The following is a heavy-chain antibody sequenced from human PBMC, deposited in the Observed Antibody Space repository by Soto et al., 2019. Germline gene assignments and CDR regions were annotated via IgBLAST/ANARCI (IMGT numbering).Heavy chain of an antibody. CDR1: GFTFSSYE. J-gene: IGHJ4*02. D-gene: IGHD2-15*01. V-gene: IGHV3-48*03. CDR3: SRDVVVGAKALNY. Sequence: LRLSCAASGFTFSSYEMNWVRQAPGKGLEWVSYISSSGSTIYYADSVKGRFTISRDNAKNSLYLQMNSLRVEDTAVYFCSRDVVVGAKALNYWGQGALVTVSS. CDR2: ISSSGSTI.